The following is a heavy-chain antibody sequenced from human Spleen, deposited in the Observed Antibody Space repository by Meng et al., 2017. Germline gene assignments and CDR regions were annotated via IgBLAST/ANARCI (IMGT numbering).Heavy chain of an antibody. J-gene: IGHJ4*02. V-gene: IGHV4-34*01. D-gene: IGHD4-11*01. CDR3: ARGPTTIAHDFDY. CDR1: GGSFSGYY. CDR2: INHSGST. Sequence: GSLRLSCAVYGGSFSGYYWSWIRQPPGKGLEWMGEINHSGSTNYNPSLKSRATISVDTSQNNLSLKLSSVTAADSALYYCARGPTTIAHDFDYWGQGTLVTVSS.